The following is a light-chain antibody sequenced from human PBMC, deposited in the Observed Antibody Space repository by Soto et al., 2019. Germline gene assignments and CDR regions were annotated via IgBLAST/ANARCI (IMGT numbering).Light chain of an antibody. V-gene: IGKV4-1*01. Sequence: DIVMTQSPDSLAVSLGERATINCKSSQSILYSSNNKNCLGWYQQKPGQPPKLLIYWASTRESGVPDRFSGSGSGTDFTLTISRLQAEDVAVYYCQQYYSNQWTFGQGTKVEIK. CDR2: WAS. CDR3: QQYYSNQWT. CDR1: QSILYSSNNKNC. J-gene: IGKJ1*01.